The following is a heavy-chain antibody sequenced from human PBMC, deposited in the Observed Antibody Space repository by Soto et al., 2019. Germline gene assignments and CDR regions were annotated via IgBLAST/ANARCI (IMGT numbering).Heavy chain of an antibody. CDR2: ISAYNGDT. Sequence: QVQLVQSGAEVKKPGASVKVSCKASGYTFTSHGISWVRQAPGQGLEWMGWISAYNGDTNYAQKPHGRVTVTTDTSTSTAYTELRSLRSDDTAVYYCARMVRGSNIDYYHYMDVWGKWTTVTVSS. J-gene: IGHJ6*03. CDR1: GYTFTSHG. V-gene: IGHV1-18*01. D-gene: IGHD3-10*01. CDR3: ARMVRGSNIDYYHYMDV.